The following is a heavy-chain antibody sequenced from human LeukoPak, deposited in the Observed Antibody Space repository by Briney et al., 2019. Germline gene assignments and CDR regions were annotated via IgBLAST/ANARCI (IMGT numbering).Heavy chain of an antibody. V-gene: IGHV3-33*01. J-gene: IGHJ5*02. CDR1: GFTFSSYG. CDR2: IWYDGSSK. CDR3: TRDGYSSGWNWVDP. D-gene: IGHD6-19*01. Sequence: GGSLRLSCAASGFTFSSYGMHWVRQAPGKGLGWVAVIWYDGSSKYYADSVKGRFTISRDNSKNTLYLQMNSLRAEDTAMYYCTRDGYSSGWNWVDPWGQGTLVTVSS.